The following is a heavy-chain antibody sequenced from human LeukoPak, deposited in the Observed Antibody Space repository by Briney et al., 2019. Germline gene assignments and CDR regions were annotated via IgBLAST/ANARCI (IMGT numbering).Heavy chain of an antibody. CDR2: IYYSGST. CDR3: ASWGELLVGY. D-gene: IGHD1-26*01. CDR1: GGSISSSSYY. Sequence: SETLSLTCTVSGGSISSSSYYWGWIRQPPGKGLEWIGSIYYSGSTYYNPSLKSRVTVSVDTSKNQFSLKLSSVTAADTAVYCCASWGELLVGYWGQGTLVTVSS. J-gene: IGHJ4*02. V-gene: IGHV4-39*01.